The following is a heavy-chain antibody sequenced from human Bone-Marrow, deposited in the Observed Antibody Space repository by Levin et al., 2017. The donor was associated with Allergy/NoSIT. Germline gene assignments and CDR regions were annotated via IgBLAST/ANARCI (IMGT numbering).Heavy chain of an antibody. CDR2: IYPGDSDT. Sequence: GESLKISCKASGYSFTNYWIAWVRQMPGKGLEWMGSIYPGDSDTRYNPSFEGQVTISADKSITTAYLQWNSLEASDTAIYYCARLREGRWFDPWGQGTLVTVSS. CDR3: ARLREGRWFDP. CDR1: GYSFTNYW. J-gene: IGHJ5*02. V-gene: IGHV5-51*01. D-gene: IGHD3-10*01.